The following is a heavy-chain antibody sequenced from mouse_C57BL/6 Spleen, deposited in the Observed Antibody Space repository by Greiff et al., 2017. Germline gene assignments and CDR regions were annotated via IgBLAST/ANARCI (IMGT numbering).Heavy chain of an antibody. CDR2: IYPGDGDT. V-gene: IGHV1-82*01. D-gene: IGHD4-1*01. CDR3: ARSPNWEGGFAY. J-gene: IGHJ3*01. Sequence: QVQLQQSGPELVKPGASVKISCKASGYAFSSSWMNWVKQRPGKGLEWIGRIYPGDGDTNYNGKFKGKATLTADKSSSTAYMQLSSLTSEDSAVYFCARSPNWEGGFAYWGQGTLVTVSA. CDR1: GYAFSSSW.